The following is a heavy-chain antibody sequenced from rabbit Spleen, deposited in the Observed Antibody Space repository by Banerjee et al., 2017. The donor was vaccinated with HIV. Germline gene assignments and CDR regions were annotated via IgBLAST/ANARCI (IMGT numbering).Heavy chain of an antibody. CDR1: GVSFSGSSY. CDR2: IDSGSSGFT. D-gene: IGHD2-1*01. J-gene: IGHJ4*01. Sequence: QEQLVESGRGLVKPGTSLTLTCIASGVSFSGSSYMCWVRQAPGKGLVWIACIDSGSSGFTYFASWAKGRFTISKTASTTVTLHMTSLTAADTATYFCARGSATMTMVITGFYLSLWGQGTLVTVS. V-gene: IGHV1S45*01. CDR3: ARGSATMTMVITGFYLSL.